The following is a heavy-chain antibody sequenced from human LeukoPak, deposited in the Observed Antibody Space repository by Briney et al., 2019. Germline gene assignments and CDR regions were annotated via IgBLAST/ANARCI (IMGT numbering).Heavy chain of an antibody. CDR2: ISSNGGST. J-gene: IGHJ6*03. V-gene: IGHV3-64*01. Sequence: PGGSLKLSCAASGFTFSSYAMHWVRQAPGKGLEYVSAISSNGGSTYYANSVKGRFTISRDNPKNTLYLQMNSLRGEDTAVYYCAKDGDTMSGTYYYDMDVWGKGTTVTIS. D-gene: IGHD1-26*01. CDR3: AKDGDTMSGTYYYDMDV. CDR1: GFTFSSYA.